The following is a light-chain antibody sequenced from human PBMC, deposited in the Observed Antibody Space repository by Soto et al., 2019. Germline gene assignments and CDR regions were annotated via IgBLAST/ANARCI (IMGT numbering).Light chain of an antibody. CDR3: QQRINWPLT. Sequence: EIVLTQSPVTLSLSPGERATLSCRASQSVTTFLAWYQQKPGQAPRLLIYDVSSRATGIPARFSGSGSGTDFTLTISSLEPEDFAVYYCQQRINWPLTFGGGTKVVIK. CDR1: QSVTTF. J-gene: IGKJ4*01. CDR2: DVS. V-gene: IGKV3-11*01.